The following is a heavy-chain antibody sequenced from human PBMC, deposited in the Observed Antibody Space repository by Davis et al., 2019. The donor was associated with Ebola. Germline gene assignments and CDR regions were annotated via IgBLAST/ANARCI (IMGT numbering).Heavy chain of an antibody. Sequence: ASVKVSCKVSGYTLTELSMHWVRQAPGKGLEWMGGFDPEDGETIDAQKFQGRVTMTEDTSTDTAYMELSSLRSEDTAVYYCARVSRWGSYRSFDYWGQGTLVTVSS. CDR1: GYTLTELS. V-gene: IGHV1-24*01. CDR2: FDPEDGET. CDR3: ARVSRWGSYRSFDY. J-gene: IGHJ4*02. D-gene: IGHD3-16*02.